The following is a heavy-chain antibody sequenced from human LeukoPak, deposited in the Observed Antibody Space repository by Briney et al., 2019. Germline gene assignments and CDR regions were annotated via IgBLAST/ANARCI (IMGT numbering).Heavy chain of an antibody. Sequence: GMSLRLSCAASGFTFSSYGMHWVRQAPGKGLEWVAVISYDGSDKYYADSVKGRFTTSRDNSKNTLYLQMNSLRAEDTAVYYCAKDQLRGYSYGYRDRASLDYWGQGTLVTVSS. CDR2: ISYDGSDK. V-gene: IGHV3-30*18. CDR3: AKDQLRGYSYGYRDRASLDY. CDR1: GFTFSSYG. J-gene: IGHJ4*02. D-gene: IGHD5-18*01.